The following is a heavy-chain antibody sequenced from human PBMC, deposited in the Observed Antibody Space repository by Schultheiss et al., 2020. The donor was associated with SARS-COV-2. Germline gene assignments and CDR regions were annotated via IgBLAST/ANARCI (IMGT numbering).Heavy chain of an antibody. J-gene: IGHJ4*02. D-gene: IGHD6-13*01. CDR1: GFTFSSYS. V-gene: IGHV3-48*02. CDR2: ISSSSSTI. CDR3: ARAGEYSSSWIGLYYFDY. Sequence: GGSLRLSCAASGFTFSSYSMNWVRQAPGKGLEWVSYISSSSSTIYYADSVKGRFTISRDNAKNSLYLQMNSLRDEDTAVYYCARAGEYSSSWIGLYYFDYWGQGTLVTVSS.